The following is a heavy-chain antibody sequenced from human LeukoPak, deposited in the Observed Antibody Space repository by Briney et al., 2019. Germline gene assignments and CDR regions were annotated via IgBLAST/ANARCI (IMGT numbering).Heavy chain of an antibody. J-gene: IGHJ5*02. Sequence: PSETLSLTCSLSGTSISSTSHYWAWIRQTPWRGFEGLGTMYFTGTTYHNPSLKSRLSLSIDRTNNKLSLKLTSVTAADTGMYFCARDSLLRSSFDPWGQGNLVSVSP. CDR1: GTSISSTSHY. CDR2: MYFTGTT. CDR3: ARDSLLRSSFDP. V-gene: IGHV4-39*07. D-gene: IGHD1-26*01.